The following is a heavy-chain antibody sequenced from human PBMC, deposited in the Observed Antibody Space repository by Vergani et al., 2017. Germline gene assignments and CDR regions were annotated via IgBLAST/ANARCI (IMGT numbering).Heavy chain of an antibody. Sequence: QVQLQQWGAGLLKPSETLSLTCAVYGGSFSGYYWSWIRQPPGKGLEWIGEITHSGSTNYNPSLKSRVTISVDTSKNQFSLKLSSVTAADTAVYYCAISSSWYDDAFDIWGQGTMVTVSS. CDR2: ITHSGST. CDR1: GGSFSGYY. V-gene: IGHV4-34*01. CDR3: AISSSWYDDAFDI. D-gene: IGHD6-13*01. J-gene: IGHJ3*02.